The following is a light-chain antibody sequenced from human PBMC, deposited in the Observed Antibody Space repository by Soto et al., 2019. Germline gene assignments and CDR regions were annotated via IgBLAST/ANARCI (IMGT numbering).Light chain of an antibody. CDR3: QQYASSLT. V-gene: IGKV3-20*01. Sequence: EIVLTQSPGTLSLSPGERATLSCRAGQSVSSSYLAWYQQKPGQAPRLLIYGASSRPPGIPDRFSGSGSGTDYTLTINRLEPEDSAVYFCQQYASSLTFGGGTKVDIK. CDR2: GAS. J-gene: IGKJ4*01. CDR1: QSVSSSY.